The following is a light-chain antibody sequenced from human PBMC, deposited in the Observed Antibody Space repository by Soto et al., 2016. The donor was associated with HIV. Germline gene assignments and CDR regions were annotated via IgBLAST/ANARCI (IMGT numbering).Light chain of an antibody. J-gene: IGLJ2*01. CDR2: HND. CDR3: QAWDSTTAV. CDR1: QLGSKY. V-gene: IGLV3-1*01. Sequence: SFELTQPPPVSVSPGQTASITCSSDQLGSKYVWWYQQRPGHSPMLVISHNDKRPSGISERFSGSNSGNTGTLTISGTQAMDEADYYCQAWDSTTAVFGGGTKLTV.